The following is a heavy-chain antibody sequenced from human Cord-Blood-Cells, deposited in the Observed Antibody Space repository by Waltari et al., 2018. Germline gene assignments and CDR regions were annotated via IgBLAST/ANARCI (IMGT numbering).Heavy chain of an antibody. Sequence: EVQLVASGGGLVQPWGCLRLSCSASGFTFLNSLMSWVRQAPGKGLEWVANIKQDGSEKYYVDSVKGRFTISRDNAKNSLYLQMNSLRAEDTAVYYCADGRLRYWGQGTLVTVSS. D-gene: IGHD3-16*01. CDR1: GFTFLNSL. V-gene: IGHV3-7*01. CDR3: ADGRLRY. CDR2: IKQDGSEK. J-gene: IGHJ4*02.